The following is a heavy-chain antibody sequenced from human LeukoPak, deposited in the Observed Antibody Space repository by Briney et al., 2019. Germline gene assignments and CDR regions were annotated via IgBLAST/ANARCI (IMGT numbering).Heavy chain of an antibody. CDR3: ARGPLIVVVPAAPTDYYYYYYMDV. V-gene: IGHV1-69*05. CDR2: IIPIFGTA. J-gene: IGHJ6*03. Sequence: ASVKVSCKASGYTFTGYYMHWVRQAPGQGLERMGGIIPIFGTANYAQKFQGRVTITTDESTSTAYMELSSLRSEDTAVYYCARGPLIVVVPAAPTDYYYYYYMDVWGKGTTVTVSS. D-gene: IGHD2-2*01. CDR1: GYTFTGYY.